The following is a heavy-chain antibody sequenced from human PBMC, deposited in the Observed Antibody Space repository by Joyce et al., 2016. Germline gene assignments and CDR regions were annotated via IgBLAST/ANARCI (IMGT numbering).Heavy chain of an antibody. Sequence: QLQLQESGPGLVKPSETLSLTCTVSGGSIRSSGYFWGWIRQPPGKGLEWIGNIYYSGSTSYNPSLKSRVTISVDTSKNQFSLKLSSVTASDTTVHYCVRAYWEYYFDSWGQGTLVTVSS. J-gene: IGHJ4*02. V-gene: IGHV4-39*01. CDR3: VRAYWEYYFDS. D-gene: IGHD2-8*02. CDR2: IYYSGST. CDR1: GGSIRSSGYF.